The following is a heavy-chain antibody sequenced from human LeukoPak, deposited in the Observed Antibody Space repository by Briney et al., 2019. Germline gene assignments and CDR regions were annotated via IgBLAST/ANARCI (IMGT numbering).Heavy chain of an antibody. CDR3: ARDNPTYYDFWSGYYLDY. D-gene: IGHD3-3*01. CDR2: ISSSSSYI. J-gene: IGHJ4*02. Sequence: GGSLRLSCAASGFTFSSYSMNWVRQAPGKGLEWVSSISSSSSYIYYADSVKGRFTIPRDNAKNSLYLQMNSLRVEDTAVYYCARDNPTYYDFWSGYYLDYWGQGTLVTVSS. CDR1: GFTFSSYS. V-gene: IGHV3-21*01.